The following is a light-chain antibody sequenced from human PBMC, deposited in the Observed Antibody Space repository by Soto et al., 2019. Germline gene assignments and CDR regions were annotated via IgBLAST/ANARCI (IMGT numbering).Light chain of an antibody. CDR2: AAS. CDR3: QQYYNWRPR. J-gene: IGKJ1*01. CDR1: QSISSS. V-gene: IGKV3-15*01. Sequence: EVVMTQSPATLSVSPGDTATLSCRASQSISSSLAWYQQKPGQPPRLLIYAASTRATGVPARLSGSGSGTEFTLTISRLQSEDFAVYYCQQYYNWRPRFGQGTKVDI.